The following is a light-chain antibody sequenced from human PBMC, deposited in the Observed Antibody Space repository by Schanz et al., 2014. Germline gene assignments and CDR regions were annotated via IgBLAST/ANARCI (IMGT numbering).Light chain of an antibody. V-gene: IGLV2-11*01. J-gene: IGLJ3*02. Sequence: QSALTQPRSVSGSPGQSVTISCAGTTSDVGGYNYVSWYQHHPGKVPKLIIYDVSKRPSGVPDRFSGSKSGNTASLTISGLQAEDEADYYCCSYTSSSNWVFGGGTKLTVL. CDR3: CSYTSSSNWV. CDR2: DVS. CDR1: TSDVGGYNY.